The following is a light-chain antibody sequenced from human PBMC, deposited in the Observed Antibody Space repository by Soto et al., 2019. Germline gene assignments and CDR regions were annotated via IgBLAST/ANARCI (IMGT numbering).Light chain of an antibody. Sequence: DSQMTQDPASLSAFVGDSVTITCRASQTISSWLAWYQQKPGKAPKLLIYKASTLKSVVPSRFSGSGSGTEFTLTISSLQFVFFSSYYNQDFNCFSATF. CDR3: QDFNCFSAT. J-gene: IGKJ1*01. CDR1: QTISSW. V-gene: IGKV1-5*03. CDR2: KAS.